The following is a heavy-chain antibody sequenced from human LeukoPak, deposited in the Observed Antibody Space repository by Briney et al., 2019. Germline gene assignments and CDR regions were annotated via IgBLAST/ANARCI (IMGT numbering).Heavy chain of an antibody. V-gene: IGHV3-7*01. CDR2: IKQDGSEK. Sequence: PGGSLRLSCAASGFTFSSYWMSWVRQAPGKGLEWVANIKQDGSEKYYVDSVKGRFTISRDNAKNSLYLQMNSLRAEDTAVYYCARDVVAAAGSWDYWGQGTLVTVSS. D-gene: IGHD6-13*01. CDR1: GFTFSSYW. CDR3: ARDVVAAAGSWDY. J-gene: IGHJ4*02.